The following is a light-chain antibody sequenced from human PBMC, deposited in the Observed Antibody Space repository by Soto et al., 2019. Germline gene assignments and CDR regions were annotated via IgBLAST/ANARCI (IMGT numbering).Light chain of an antibody. V-gene: IGLV1-51*02. Sequence: QSVLTQPPSVSAAPGQKVTISCSGSSSNIGNNYVSWYQQLPGTAPKLLIYENNKRPSGIPDRFSGSKSGTSATLGITGLQTGDEADYYCGPWDSSLSFVVFGGGTQLTVL. CDR3: GPWDSSLSFVV. CDR2: ENN. J-gene: IGLJ2*01. CDR1: SSNIGNNY.